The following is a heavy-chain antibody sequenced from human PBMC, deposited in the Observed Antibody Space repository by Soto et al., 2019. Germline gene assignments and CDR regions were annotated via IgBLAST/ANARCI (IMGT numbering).Heavy chain of an antibody. J-gene: IGHJ6*04. V-gene: IGHV1-46*01. CDR3: ARGQWELLDGMDV. CDR1: GYTFTSYY. Sequence: ASAKVSCNASGYTFTSYYMHWVRQAPGQGLEWMGIINPSGGSTSYAQKFQGRVTMTRDTSTSTVYMELSSLRSEDTAVYYCARGQWELLDGMDVWGKGTTVTVSS. D-gene: IGHD1-26*01. CDR2: INPSGGST.